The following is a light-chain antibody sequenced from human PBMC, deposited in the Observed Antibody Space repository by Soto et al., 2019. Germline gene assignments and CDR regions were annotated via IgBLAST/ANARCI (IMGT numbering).Light chain of an antibody. CDR3: QQYGSSPIT. Sequence: EIVLTQSPGTLSLSPGERATLSCRASQSVSSSYLAWYQQKPGQAPRLLIYGTFSMATGIPDRFSGSGSGTDFTVTISRLEPEDFAVYYCQQYGSSPITFGQGTRLEIK. CDR2: GTF. J-gene: IGKJ5*01. V-gene: IGKV3-20*01. CDR1: QSVSSSY.